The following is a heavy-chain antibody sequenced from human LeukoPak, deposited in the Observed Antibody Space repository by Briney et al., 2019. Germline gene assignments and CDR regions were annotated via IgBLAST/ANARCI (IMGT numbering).Heavy chain of an antibody. D-gene: IGHD5-24*01. J-gene: IGHJ4*02. CDR1: GFTFSSYG. CDR2: ISYDGTNK. V-gene: IGHV3-30*18. Sequence: GGSLRLSCAASGFTFSSYGMHWVRQAPGKGLEWVAVISYDGTNKYYADSVKGRFTISRDNSKNTLYLQMNSLRAEDTAVYYCAKDSDGYKSHSFDYWGQGTLVTVS. CDR3: AKDSDGYKSHSFDY.